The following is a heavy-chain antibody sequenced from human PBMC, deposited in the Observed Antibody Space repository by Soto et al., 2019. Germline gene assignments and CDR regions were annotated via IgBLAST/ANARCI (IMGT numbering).Heavy chain of an antibody. J-gene: IGHJ6*02. Sequence: GASVKVSCKASGGTFSTYAISWVRQAPGQGLEWMGGIIPIFGTANYAQKFQGRVTITADESTSTAYMELSSLRSEDTAVYYCARDFRGPIIMVRGVMNYYGMDVWGQGTTVTVSS. V-gene: IGHV1-69*13. CDR3: ARDFRGPIIMVRGVMNYYGMDV. CDR1: GGTFSTYA. CDR2: IIPIFGTA. D-gene: IGHD3-10*01.